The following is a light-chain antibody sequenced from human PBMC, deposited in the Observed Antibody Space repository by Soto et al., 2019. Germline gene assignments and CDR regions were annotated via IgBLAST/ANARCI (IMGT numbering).Light chain of an antibody. CDR3: QQRSNWPPIT. J-gene: IGKJ5*01. Sequence: IVSPQSPATLSSSPRERATLSCRASQTVNSRLAWYQHKPSQAPRLLIYHTSNRATGIPARFSGSGSGTDFTLTISSLEPEDFAVYYCQQRSNWPPITFGQGTRLEIK. V-gene: IGKV3-11*01. CDR2: HTS. CDR1: QTVNSR.